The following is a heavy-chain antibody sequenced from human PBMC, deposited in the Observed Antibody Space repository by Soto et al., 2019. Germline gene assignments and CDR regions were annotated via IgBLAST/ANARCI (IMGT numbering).Heavy chain of an antibody. V-gene: IGHV4-39*01. J-gene: IGHJ6*02. CDR3: ARHRPLTGQYCGMDV. D-gene: IGHD6-6*01. Sequence: TSETLSLTCTVSGGSILTASYYWGWVRQPPGKGLEWIGTIYYSGSTQYNPSLRGRVTMSVDTSKNQFSLKVSSVTAADTAFYYCARHRPLTGQYCGMDVWGQGTTVTVSS. CDR1: GGSILTASYY. CDR2: IYYSGST.